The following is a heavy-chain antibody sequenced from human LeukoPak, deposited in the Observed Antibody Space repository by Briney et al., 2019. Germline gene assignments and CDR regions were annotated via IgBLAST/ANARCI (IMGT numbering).Heavy chain of an antibody. CDR1: GYTFTSYG. J-gene: IGHJ6*02. D-gene: IGHD6-19*01. CDR3: ARDGSSGWYSDGMDV. V-gene: IGHV1-18*01. Sequence: ASVKVSCKASGYTFTSYGISWVRQAPGQGLEWMGWISAYNGNTNYAQKLRGRVTMTTDTSTSTAYMELRSLRSDDTAVYYCARDGSSGWYSDGMDVWGQGTTVTVSS. CDR2: ISAYNGNT.